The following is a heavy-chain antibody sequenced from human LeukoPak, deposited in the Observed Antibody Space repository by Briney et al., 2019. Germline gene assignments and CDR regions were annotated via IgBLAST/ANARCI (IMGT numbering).Heavy chain of an antibody. V-gene: IGHV3-48*01. Sequence: GGSLRLSCAASGFTFSSYSMNWVRQAPGKGLEWGSYISSSSSTICYAGSVKGRFTISRDNAKNSLFLQMNSLRAEDTAVYYCARSRGSSGSYPFDYWGQGTLVTVSS. J-gene: IGHJ4*02. CDR1: GFTFSSYS. CDR2: ISSSSSTI. CDR3: ARSRGSSGSYPFDY. D-gene: IGHD1-26*01.